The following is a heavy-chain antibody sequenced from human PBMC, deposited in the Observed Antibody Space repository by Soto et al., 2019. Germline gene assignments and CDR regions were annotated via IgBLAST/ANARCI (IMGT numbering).Heavy chain of an antibody. D-gene: IGHD1-1*01. CDR2: ISAYNGNT. Sequence: QVQLVQSGAEVKKPGASVKVSCKASGYTFTSYGIRWVRQASGQGLEWMGWISAYNGNTKYAQKLQGRVTMTTDTSTGTAYMELRSLRSDDTAVYYCARDEAYKWNDGGWCDPWGQGTLVTVSS. V-gene: IGHV1-18*01. J-gene: IGHJ5*02. CDR3: ARDEAYKWNDGGWCDP. CDR1: GYTFTSYG.